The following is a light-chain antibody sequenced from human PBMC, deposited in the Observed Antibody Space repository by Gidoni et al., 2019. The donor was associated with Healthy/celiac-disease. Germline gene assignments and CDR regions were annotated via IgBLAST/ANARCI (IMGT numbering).Light chain of an antibody. CDR2: WAS. V-gene: IGKV4-1*01. J-gene: IGKJ2*01. CDR3: QQYYSSYT. Sequence: DIVMTQSPDSLAVSLGERATINCKSRQSVLYSSNNKNYLAWYQQKPGQPPKLLIYWASTRESGVPDRFSGSGSGTDFTLTISSLQAEDVAVYYCQQYYSSYTFXXXTKLEIK. CDR1: QSVLYSSNNKNY.